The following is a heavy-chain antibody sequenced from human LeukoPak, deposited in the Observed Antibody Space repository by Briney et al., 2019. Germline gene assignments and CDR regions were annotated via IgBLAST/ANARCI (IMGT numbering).Heavy chain of an antibody. D-gene: IGHD6-13*01. CDR3: ARVYYSSSYDYWYFDI. Sequence: SETLSLTCTVSGGSISSYYWSWIRQPPGKGLEWIGYIYYSGSTNYNPSLKSRVTISVDTSKNQFSLKLSSVTAADTAVYYCARVYYSSSYDYWYFDIWGRGTLVTVSS. CDR1: GGSISSYY. J-gene: IGHJ2*01. V-gene: IGHV4-59*01. CDR2: IYYSGST.